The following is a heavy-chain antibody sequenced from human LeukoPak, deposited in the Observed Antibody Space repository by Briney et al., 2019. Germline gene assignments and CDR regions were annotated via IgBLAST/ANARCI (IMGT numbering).Heavy chain of an antibody. V-gene: IGHV3-30-3*01. D-gene: IGHD4-17*01. CDR2: ISCDGGNK. Sequence: GRSLRLSCVTSGFTFSNYAMHWVRQAPGKGLEWVAIISCDGGNKYYADSVKGRFTISRDNSKNTLYLQMNSLRAEDTAVYYCARDDYGDSAFDYWGQGTLVTVSS. CDR1: GFTFSNYA. J-gene: IGHJ4*02. CDR3: ARDDYGDSAFDY.